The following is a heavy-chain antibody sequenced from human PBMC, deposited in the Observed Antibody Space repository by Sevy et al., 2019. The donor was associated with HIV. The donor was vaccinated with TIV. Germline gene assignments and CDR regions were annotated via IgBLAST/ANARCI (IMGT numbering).Heavy chain of an antibody. Sequence: GGSLRLSCAASGFTFSSYSVNWVRQAPGKGLEWVSYISSSSSTIYYADSVKGRFTISRDNAKNSLYLQMNSLRDEDTAVYYCARDIWGYCSSTSCSDAFDIWGQGTMVTVSS. J-gene: IGHJ3*02. V-gene: IGHV3-48*02. D-gene: IGHD2-2*01. CDR1: GFTFSSYS. CDR2: ISSSSSTI. CDR3: ARDIWGYCSSTSCSDAFDI.